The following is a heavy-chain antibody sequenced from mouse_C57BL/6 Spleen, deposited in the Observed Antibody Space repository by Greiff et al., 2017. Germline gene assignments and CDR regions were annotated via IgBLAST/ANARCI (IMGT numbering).Heavy chain of an antibody. J-gene: IGHJ2*01. Sequence: VQLQQSGAELARPGASVKLSCKASGYTFTSYGISWVKQRTGQGLEWIGEISPRSGNTYYNEKFKGKATLTADKSSSTAYMELRSLTSEDSAVYFCARGGGAFDYWGQGTTLTVSS. CDR1: GYTFTSYG. D-gene: IGHD3-1*01. CDR2: ISPRSGNT. V-gene: IGHV1-81*01. CDR3: ARGGGAFDY.